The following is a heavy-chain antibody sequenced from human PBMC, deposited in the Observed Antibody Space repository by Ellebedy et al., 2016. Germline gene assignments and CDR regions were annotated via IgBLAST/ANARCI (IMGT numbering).Heavy chain of an antibody. V-gene: IGHV3-21*01. CDR2: ISGSST. CDR1: GFTFSSYA. Sequence: GESLKISCAASGFTFSSYAMRWVRQAPGKELEWVSAISGSSTAYADSVKGRFTISRDNAKNSLYLQMNSLRAEDTAVYYCARDQPRYSSSSFDYWGQGTLVTVSS. CDR3: ARDQPRYSSSSFDY. J-gene: IGHJ4*02. D-gene: IGHD6-6*01.